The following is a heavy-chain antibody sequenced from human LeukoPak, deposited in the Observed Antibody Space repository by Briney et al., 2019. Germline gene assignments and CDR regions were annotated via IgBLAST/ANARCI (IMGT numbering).Heavy chain of an antibody. D-gene: IGHD3-22*01. Sequence: GGSLRLSCAASGFTFSTYAMSWVRQAPGKGLEWVSVIYSGGSTYYADSVKGRFTISRDNSKDTLYLQMNSLRAEDTAVYYCARCRDYDSSGYYFYYYGMDVWGQGTTVTVSS. CDR1: GFTFSTYA. J-gene: IGHJ6*02. CDR2: IYSGGST. CDR3: ARCRDYDSSGYYFYYYGMDV. V-gene: IGHV3-66*01.